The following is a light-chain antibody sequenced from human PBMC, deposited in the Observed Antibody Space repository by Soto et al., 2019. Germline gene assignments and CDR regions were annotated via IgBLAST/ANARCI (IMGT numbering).Light chain of an antibody. Sequence: DVQMTQSPSTLSGSVGGRFTITCLAIQTISSWLAWYEQKPGKAPKLLIYEASTLKSGVPSRFSGSGSGTEFTLTISSLQPDDFETYYCQHYNSYSEAFGQGTKVDIK. J-gene: IGKJ1*01. CDR2: EAS. CDR1: QTISSW. V-gene: IGKV1-5*03. CDR3: QHYNSYSEA.